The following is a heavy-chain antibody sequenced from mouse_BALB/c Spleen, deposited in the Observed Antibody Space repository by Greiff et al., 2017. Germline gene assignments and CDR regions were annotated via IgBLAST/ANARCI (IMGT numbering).Heavy chain of an antibody. CDR1: GFAFSSYD. V-gene: IGHV5-12-1*01. Sequence: EVKLMESGGGLVKPGGSLKLSCAASGFAFSSYDMSWVRQTPEKRLEWVAYISSGGGSTYYPDTVKGRFTISRDNAKNTLYLQMSSLKSEDTAMYYCARHITTVVATDYWGQGTTLTVSS. CDR2: ISSGGGST. CDR3: ARHITTVVATDY. J-gene: IGHJ2*01. D-gene: IGHD1-1*01.